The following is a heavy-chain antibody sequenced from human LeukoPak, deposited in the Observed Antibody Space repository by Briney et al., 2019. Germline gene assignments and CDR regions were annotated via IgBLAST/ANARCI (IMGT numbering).Heavy chain of an antibody. CDR3: ARARGYDSSGYYLH. J-gene: IGHJ4*02. V-gene: IGHV1-69*04. Sequence: ASVNVSCKASGGTFSSYAISWVRQAPGQGLEWLGRIIPILGIANYAQKFQGRVTITADKSTSTAYMELSSLRSEDTAVYYCARARGYDSSGYYLHWGQGTLVTVSS. D-gene: IGHD3-22*01. CDR2: IIPILGIA. CDR1: GGTFSSYA.